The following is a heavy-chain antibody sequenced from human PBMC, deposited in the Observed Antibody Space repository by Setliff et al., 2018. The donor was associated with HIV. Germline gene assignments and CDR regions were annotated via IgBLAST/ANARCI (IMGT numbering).Heavy chain of an antibody. CDR1: GASISSGGYS. V-gene: IGHV4-30-2*01. J-gene: IGHJ6*02. D-gene: IGHD3-10*01. Sequence: PSETLSLTCAVSGASISSGGYSWTWIRQPPGKGLEWIGYIFHSGSTYSHPSLKSRVTISVDKSKNQFSLNLSSVTAADTAVYYCARVGRDDYYYAMDVWGQGTTVTVSS. CDR2: IFHSGST. CDR3: ARVGRDDYYYAMDV.